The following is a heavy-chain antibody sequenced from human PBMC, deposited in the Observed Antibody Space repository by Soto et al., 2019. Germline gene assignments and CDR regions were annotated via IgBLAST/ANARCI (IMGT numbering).Heavy chain of an antibody. D-gene: IGHD4-17*01. CDR2: IYNGDSDT. J-gene: IGHJ4*02. CDR3: ARSDYSDSPFDX. CDR1: SYTFASYW. V-gene: IGHV5-51*01. Sequence: GESLKIAWKSSSYTFASYWIGWVRQMPGKGLEWMVIIYNGDSDTRYSPSFQGQVTISAYKSIRNAYLQWRSLKATDTAIYYCARSDYSDSPFDXWGQVTLVTVSX.